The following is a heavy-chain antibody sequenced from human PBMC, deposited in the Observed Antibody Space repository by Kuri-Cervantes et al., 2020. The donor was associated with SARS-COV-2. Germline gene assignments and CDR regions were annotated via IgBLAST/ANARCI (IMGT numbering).Heavy chain of an antibody. CDR2: IIPIFGTA. V-gene: IGHV1-69*06. J-gene: IGHJ6*02. Sequence: SVKVSCKASGGTFSSYAISWVRQAPGQGLEWMGGIIPIFGTANYAQKFQGRVTITADKSTSTAYMELSSLRSEDTAVYYCARKKVLKLGMDVWGQGTTVTVSS. CDR1: GGTFSSYA. D-gene: IGHD3-10*01. CDR3: ARKKVLKLGMDV.